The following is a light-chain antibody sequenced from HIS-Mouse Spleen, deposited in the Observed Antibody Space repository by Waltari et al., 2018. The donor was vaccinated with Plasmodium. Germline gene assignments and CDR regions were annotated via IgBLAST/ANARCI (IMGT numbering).Light chain of an antibody. CDR3: QAWDSSTVV. CDR1: KLGDKY. Sequence: SYELTQPPSVSVSPGQTASITCSGAKLGDKYACWYQQKPGQSPVLVIYQDSKRPSGIPGRFSGPNSGNTATLTISGTQAMDEADYYCQAWDSSTVVFGGGTKLTVL. V-gene: IGLV3-1*01. J-gene: IGLJ2*01. CDR2: QDS.